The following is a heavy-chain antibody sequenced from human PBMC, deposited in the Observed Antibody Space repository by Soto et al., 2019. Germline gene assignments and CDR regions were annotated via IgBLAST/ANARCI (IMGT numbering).Heavy chain of an antibody. J-gene: IGHJ6*03. CDR3: AKDELRFLEWSPRGVMDV. Sequence: TGGSLRLSCAASGFTFSSYAMSWVRQAPGKGLEWVSAISGSGGSTYYADSVKGRFTISRDNSKNTLYLQMNSLRAEDTAVYYCAKDELRFLEWSPRGVMDVWGKGTTVTVSS. V-gene: IGHV3-23*01. D-gene: IGHD3-3*01. CDR2: ISGSGGST. CDR1: GFTFSSYA.